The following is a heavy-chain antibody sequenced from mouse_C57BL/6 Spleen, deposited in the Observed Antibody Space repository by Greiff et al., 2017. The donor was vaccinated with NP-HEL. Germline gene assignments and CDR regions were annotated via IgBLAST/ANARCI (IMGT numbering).Heavy chain of an antibody. CDR3: ARDGNYDLNYFDY. J-gene: IGHJ2*01. V-gene: IGHV1-78*01. D-gene: IGHD2-1*01. CDR2: IYPRDGST. CDR1: GYTFTDHT. Sequence: QVQLQQSDTELVKPGASVKISCKVSGYTFTDHTIHWMKQRPEQGLEWIGYIYPRDGSTKYNAKFKGKATLTADKSSSTAYMQLNSLTSEDSAVYFCARDGNYDLNYFDYWGQGTTLTVSS.